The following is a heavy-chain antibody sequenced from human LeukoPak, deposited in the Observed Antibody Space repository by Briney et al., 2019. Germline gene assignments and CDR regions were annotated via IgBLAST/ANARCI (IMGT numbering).Heavy chain of an antibody. V-gene: IGHV3-23*01. CDR2: ISGSGGST. J-gene: IGHJ3*02. D-gene: IGHD2-15*01. Sequence: PGGSLRLSCAASGFTFSSYAMSWVRQAPGKGLEWGSAISGSGGSTYYADSVKGRFTISRDNSKNTLYLQMNSLRAEDTAVYYCAKDLGSLGYCSGGSCYGPRVDAFDIWGQGTMVTVSS. CDR3: AKDLGSLGYCSGGSCYGPRVDAFDI. CDR1: GFTFSSYA.